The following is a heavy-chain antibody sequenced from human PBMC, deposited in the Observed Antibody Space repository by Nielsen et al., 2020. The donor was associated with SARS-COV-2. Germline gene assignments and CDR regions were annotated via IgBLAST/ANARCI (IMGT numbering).Heavy chain of an antibody. CDR1: GFTFTSYG. CDR3: AKEGVF. D-gene: IGHD6-13*01. CDR2: IYSGGSST. Sequence: GGSLRLSCAASGFTFTSYGMHWVRQAPGKGLEWVSVIYSGGSSTYYADSVKGRFTISRDNSKNTLYLQMNSLRAEDTAVYYCAKEGVFRGQGTLVTVSS. V-gene: IGHV3-23*03. J-gene: IGHJ4*02.